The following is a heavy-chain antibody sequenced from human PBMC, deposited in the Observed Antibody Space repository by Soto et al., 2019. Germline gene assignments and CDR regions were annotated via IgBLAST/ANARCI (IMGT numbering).Heavy chain of an antibody. D-gene: IGHD2-21*02. V-gene: IGHV4-30-4*01. CDR2: IYYSGST. CDR1: GGTISSGDYY. Sequence: SETLSLTCTVSGGTISSGDYYWSWIRQPPGKGLEWIGYIYYSGSTYYNPSLKSRVTISVDTSKNQFSLKLSSVTAADTAVYYCVRAMVVTQNCFDPWGQGTLVTVS. J-gene: IGHJ5*02. CDR3: VRAMVVTQNCFDP.